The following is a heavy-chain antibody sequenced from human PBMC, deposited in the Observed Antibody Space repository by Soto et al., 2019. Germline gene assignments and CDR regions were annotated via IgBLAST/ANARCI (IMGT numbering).Heavy chain of an antibody. Sequence: EVQLVESGGGLVQPGGSLRLSCAASGFTFSSYDMHWVRQATGKGLEWVSSIGTAGDTYYPGSVKGRFTISRENAKNSVYLQMNSLRAGDTAVYYCARGEAAAGPQGYYGMDVWGKGTTVTVSS. CDR2: IGTAGDT. CDR1: GFTFSSYD. D-gene: IGHD6-13*01. J-gene: IGHJ6*04. CDR3: ARGEAAAGPQGYYGMDV. V-gene: IGHV3-13*01.